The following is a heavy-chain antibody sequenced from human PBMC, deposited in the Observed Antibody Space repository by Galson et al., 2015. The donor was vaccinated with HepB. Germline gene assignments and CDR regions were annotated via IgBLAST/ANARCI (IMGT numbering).Heavy chain of an antibody. Sequence: SLRLSCAASGFTFSSYWMHWVRQAPGKGLVWVSRINPDGIITTYADSVKGRFTISRDNAKNTLYLQMNSLRAEDTAAYYCARDLAGEFDYWGQGTLVTASS. J-gene: IGHJ4*02. CDR3: ARDLAGEFDY. CDR1: GFTFSSYW. CDR2: INPDGIIT. V-gene: IGHV3-74*03. D-gene: IGHD3-16*01.